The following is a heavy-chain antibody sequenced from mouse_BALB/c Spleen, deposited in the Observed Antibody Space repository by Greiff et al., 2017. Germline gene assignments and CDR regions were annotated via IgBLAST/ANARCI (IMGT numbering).Heavy chain of an antibody. D-gene: IGHD6-1*01. CDR3: AREGNAMDGGFAY. J-gene: IGHJ3*01. Sequence: VQLQQSGPELVKPGASVKMSCKASGYTFTSYVMHWVKQKPGQGLEWIGYINPYNDGTKYNEKFKGKATLTSDKSSSTAYMELSSLTSEDSAVYYCAREGNAMDGGFAYWGQGTLVTVSA. CDR2: INPYNDGT. CDR1: GYTFTSYV. V-gene: IGHV1-14*01.